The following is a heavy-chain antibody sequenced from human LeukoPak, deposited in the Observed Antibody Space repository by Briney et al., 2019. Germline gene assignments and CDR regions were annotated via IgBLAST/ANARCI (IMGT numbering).Heavy chain of an antibody. Sequence: GGSLRLSCAASGFTVSSNYMSWVRQAPGKGLEWVAVIYSGGSTYYADSVKGRFTISRDNPKNTLYLQMNSLRAEDTAVYYCARDKVYYYDSSGYSYYWYFDLWGRGTLVTVSS. CDR3: ARDKVYYYDSSGYSYYWYFDL. CDR2: IYSGGST. D-gene: IGHD3-22*01. J-gene: IGHJ2*01. CDR1: GFTVSSNY. V-gene: IGHV3-66*01.